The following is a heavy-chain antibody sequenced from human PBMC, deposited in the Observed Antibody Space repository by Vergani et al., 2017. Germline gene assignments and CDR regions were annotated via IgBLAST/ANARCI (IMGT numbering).Heavy chain of an antibody. CDR2: IYHSGST. CDR1: GGSISSYY. D-gene: IGHD1-26*01. V-gene: IGHV4-59*12. J-gene: IGHJ3*02. Sequence: QVQLQESGPGLVKPSETLSLTCTVSGGSISSYYWSWIRQPPGKGLEWIGEIYHSGSTNYNPSLKSRVTISVDKSKNQFSLKLSSVTAADTAVYYCASSWEHDDAFDIWGQGTMVTVSS. CDR3: ASSWEHDDAFDI.